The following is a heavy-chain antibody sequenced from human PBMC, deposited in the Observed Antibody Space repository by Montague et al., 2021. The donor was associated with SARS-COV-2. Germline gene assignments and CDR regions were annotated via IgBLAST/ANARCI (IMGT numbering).Heavy chain of an antibody. J-gene: IGHJ6*02. CDR3: ARDGADYSFAYYHEMDV. V-gene: IGHV4-4*07. CDR1: GASVRTYY. CDR2: LYTSGST. D-gene: IGHD5-12*01. Sequence: SETLSLTCTVSGASVRTYYWSWIRQSAGKKLEWMGCLYTSGSTXXXPSXXXRVTMSLDTSKNLFSLNLSSMTAADTAVYYCARDGADYSFAYYHEMDVWGQGIAVTVSS.